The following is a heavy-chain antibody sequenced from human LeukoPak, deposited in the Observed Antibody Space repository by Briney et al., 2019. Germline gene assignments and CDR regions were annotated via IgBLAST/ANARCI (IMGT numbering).Heavy chain of an antibody. CDR1: GFTFSRYS. CDR3: AKPMVRGVPGAFDI. CDR2: ISGSGGST. V-gene: IGHV3-23*01. Sequence: GGSLRLSCAASGFTFSRYSMNWVRQAPGKGLEWVSAISGSGGSTYYADSVKGRFTISRDNSKNTLYLQMNSLRAEDTAVYYCAKPMVRGVPGAFDIWGQGTMVTVSS. J-gene: IGHJ3*02. D-gene: IGHD3-10*01.